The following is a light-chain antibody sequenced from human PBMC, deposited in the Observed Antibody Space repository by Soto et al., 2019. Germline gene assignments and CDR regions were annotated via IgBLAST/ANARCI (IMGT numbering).Light chain of an antibody. J-gene: IGLJ2*01. Sequence: QSVLTQPASVSGSPGQSITISCTGTSSDVGAYNYVSWYQQHPGKAPKLMIYDVSNRPSGVSNRFSGSKSGNTASLTISGLQAEDEADYYCSSYTSSGTPVVFGGGTQLTAL. CDR1: SSDVGAYNY. V-gene: IGLV2-14*01. CDR3: SSYTSSGTPVV. CDR2: DVS.